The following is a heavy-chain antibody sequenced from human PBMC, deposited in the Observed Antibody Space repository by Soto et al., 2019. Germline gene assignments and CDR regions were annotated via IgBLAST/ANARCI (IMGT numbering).Heavy chain of an antibody. V-gene: IGHV1-69*02. CDR1: GGTFSSYT. D-gene: IGHD2-2*01. J-gene: IGHJ4*02. Sequence: QVQLVQSGAEVKKPGSSVKVSCKASGGTFSSYTISWVRQAPGQGLEWMGRIIPILGIANYAQKFQGRVTITADKSTSTAYMEQSSLRAEDTAVYYCARLCVVVPAAVQTGCTDYWGQGTLVTVSS. CDR3: ARLCVVVPAAVQTGCTDY. CDR2: IIPILGIA.